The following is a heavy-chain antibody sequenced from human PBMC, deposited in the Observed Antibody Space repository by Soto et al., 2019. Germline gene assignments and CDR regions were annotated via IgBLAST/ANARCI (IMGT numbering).Heavy chain of an antibody. D-gene: IGHD3-22*01. J-gene: IGHJ6*02. CDR1: GFSFRDYY. CDR3: ARVRITMMGASLGYGMDV. V-gene: IGHV3-11*06. CDR2: ISSSRSYT. Sequence: GGSLRLSCAASGFSFRDYYMSWIRQARGKGLEWVSYISSSRSYTNYGDAVKGRFTISRDNAKNSLYMQMNSLRAEYTAVYYCARVRITMMGASLGYGMDVWGQGTTVTV.